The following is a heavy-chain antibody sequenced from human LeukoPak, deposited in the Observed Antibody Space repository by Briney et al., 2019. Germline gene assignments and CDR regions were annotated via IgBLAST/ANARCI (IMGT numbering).Heavy chain of an antibody. V-gene: IGHV1-2*02. CDR1: GYTFTGYY. D-gene: IGHD5-18*01. Sequence: ASVKVSCKASGYTFTGYYMHWVRQAPGQGLEWMGWINPNSGGTNYAQKFQGRVTMTRDTSISTAYMELSRLRSDDTAVYYCARVGLGYSYGYGVDPWGQGTLVTVSS. J-gene: IGHJ5*02. CDR3: ARVGLGYSYGYGVDP. CDR2: INPNSGGT.